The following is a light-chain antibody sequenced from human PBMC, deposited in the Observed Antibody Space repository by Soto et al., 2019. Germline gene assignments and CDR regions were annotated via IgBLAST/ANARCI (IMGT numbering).Light chain of an antibody. CDR2: GAS. V-gene: IGKV3-15*01. CDR3: QQYNNWPWT. J-gene: IGKJ1*01. Sequence: EIVMTQSPATLSVSPGERATLSCRASQSVSSKLAWYQQKPGQAPRLLIYGASPRATGIPARFSGSGSGTEFTLTISSLQSEDFAVYYCQQYNNWPWTFGQGTKVDIK. CDR1: QSVSSK.